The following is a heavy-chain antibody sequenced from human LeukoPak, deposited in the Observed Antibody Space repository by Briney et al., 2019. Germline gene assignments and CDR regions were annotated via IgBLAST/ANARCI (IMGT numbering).Heavy chain of an antibody. D-gene: IGHD3-22*01. V-gene: IGHV4-59*01. CDR1: GGSISSYY. CDR2: IYYSGST. CDR3: ARSDYYDSSGYPD. Sequence: PSETLSLTCTVSGGSISSYYWSWIRQPPGKGLEWIGCIYYSGSTNYNPSLKSRVTISVDTSKNQFSLKLSSVTAADTAVYYCARSDYYDSSGYPDWGQGTLVTVSS. J-gene: IGHJ4*02.